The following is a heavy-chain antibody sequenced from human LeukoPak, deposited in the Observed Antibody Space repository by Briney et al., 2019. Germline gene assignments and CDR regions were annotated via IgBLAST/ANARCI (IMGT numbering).Heavy chain of an antibody. V-gene: IGHV4-59*01. CDR2: IYYSGST. CDR1: GDSISSYY. CDR3: ARGRAISYYYGMDV. Sequence: PSQTLSLTCTVSGDSISSYYWSWIRQPPGKGLEWIGYIYYSGSTNYNPSLKSRVTISVDTSKNQFSLKLSSVTAADTAMYYCARGRAISYYYGMDVWGQGTTVTVSS. J-gene: IGHJ6*02.